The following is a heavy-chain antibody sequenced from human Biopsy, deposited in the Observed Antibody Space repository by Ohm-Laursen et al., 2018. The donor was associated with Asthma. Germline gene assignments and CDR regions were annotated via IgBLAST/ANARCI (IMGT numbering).Heavy chain of an antibody. J-gene: IGHJ5*02. CDR2: INPNSGGA. D-gene: IGHD7-27*01. CDR3: ARGQKSPGDRWFDP. V-gene: IGHV1-2*06. Sequence: SSVKVSCKTSGYTFIGSHIHWVRQAPGQGLEWMGRINPNSGGANYAQKFQGRVTMTSDTSISTAYMELSRLRSDDTALYYCARGQKSPGDRWFDPWGQGTLVTVSS. CDR1: GYTFIGSH.